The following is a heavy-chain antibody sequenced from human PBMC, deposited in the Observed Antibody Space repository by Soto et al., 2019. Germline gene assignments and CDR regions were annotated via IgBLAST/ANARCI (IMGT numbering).Heavy chain of an antibody. CDR2: ISIIGVNK. D-gene: IGHD4-17*01. J-gene: IGHJ4*02. V-gene: IGHV3-23*01. Sequence: EVQLLESGGGLVQPGGSLRLSCAASGLPFSSHAMSWVRKAPGKGLEWVSSISIIGVNKYYEDSVKGRFTISSDNSKNTLYLHMNSLTAEDTAIYYCANEIRPNDYWGQGTLVTVSS. CDR3: ANEIRPNDY. CDR1: GLPFSSHA.